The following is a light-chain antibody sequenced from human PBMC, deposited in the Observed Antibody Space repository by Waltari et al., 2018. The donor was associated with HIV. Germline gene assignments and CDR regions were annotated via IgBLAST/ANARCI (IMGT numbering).Light chain of an antibody. CDR3: QSYDSSLSGWV. Sequence: QSVLTQPPSVSGAPGQRVTISCTGSRPNIGAAYDVHWYQPLPGTAPKLLIYGNSNRPSGVPDRFSGSKSGTSASLAITGLQAEDEADYYCQSYDSSLSGWVFGGGTKLTVL. V-gene: IGLV1-40*01. CDR1: RPNIGAAYD. J-gene: IGLJ3*02. CDR2: GNS.